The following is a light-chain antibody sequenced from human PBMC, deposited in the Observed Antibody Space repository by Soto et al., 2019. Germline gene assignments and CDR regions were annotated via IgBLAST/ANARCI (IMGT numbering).Light chain of an antibody. V-gene: IGKV1-9*01. Sequence: DIPLTQSPSFLSASVGDTVTITCRASQGMSTYLAWYQQKPGQVPKLLIRSASTLQSGVPPRFSGGGSGTEFTLTVSTLQPDDSGSYYCQQRNGDQLACGGGTNVEIK. J-gene: IGKJ4*01. CDR2: SAS. CDR3: QQRNGDQLA. CDR1: QGMSTY.